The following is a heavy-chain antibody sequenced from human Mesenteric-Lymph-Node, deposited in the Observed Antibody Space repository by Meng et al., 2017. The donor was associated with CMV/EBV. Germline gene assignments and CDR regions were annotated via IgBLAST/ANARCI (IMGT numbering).Heavy chain of an antibody. CDR1: GVSVYSSDQY. CDR3: ARDMTFNSTGYYYPWFDP. J-gene: IGHJ5*02. CDR2: IYYSGNT. Sequence: SETLSLTCTVSGVSVYSSDQYWSWIRQSPGKKLEWIGYIYYSGNTNYNPSLRSRVTISLDTSKNQFSLKLTSVTAADTGVYFCARDMTFNSTGYYYPWFDPRGQGTLVTVSS. D-gene: IGHD3-22*01. V-gene: IGHV4-61*08.